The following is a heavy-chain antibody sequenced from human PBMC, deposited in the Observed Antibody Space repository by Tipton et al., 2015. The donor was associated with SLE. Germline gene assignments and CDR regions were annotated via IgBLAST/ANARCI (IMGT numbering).Heavy chain of an antibody. Sequence: SLRLPCAASGFTFSSYSMNWVRQAPGKGLEWVSYISSSSSTIYYADSVKGRFTISRDNSKNTLYLQMNSLRAEDTAVYYCARDSSGIVGATHFDYWGQGTLVTGSS. J-gene: IGHJ4*02. CDR3: ARDSSGIVGATHFDY. D-gene: IGHD1-26*01. CDR1: GFTFSSYS. CDR2: ISSSSSTI. V-gene: IGHV3-48*01.